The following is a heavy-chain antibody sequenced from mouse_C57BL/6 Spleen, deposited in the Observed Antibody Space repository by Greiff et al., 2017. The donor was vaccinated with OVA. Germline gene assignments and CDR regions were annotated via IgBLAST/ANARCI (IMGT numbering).Heavy chain of an antibody. V-gene: IGHV1-55*01. CDR2: IYPGSGST. D-gene: IGHD1-1*01. Sequence: VKLQQPGAELVKPGASVQMSCKASGYTFTSYWITWVKQRPGQGLEWMGDIYPGSGSTTYNEKFKSKATLTVDTSSSTAYMQLSSLTSEDSAVYYCAREGYYGSSWDYWGQGTSVTVSS. J-gene: IGHJ4*01. CDR1: GYTFTSYW. CDR3: AREGYYGSSWDY.